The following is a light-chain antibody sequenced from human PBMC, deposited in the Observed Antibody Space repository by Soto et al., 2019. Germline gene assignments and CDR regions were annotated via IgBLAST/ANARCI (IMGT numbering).Light chain of an antibody. Sequence: QSVLTQPASASGSPGQSITISCTGTSSDVGSYNVVSWYQQHPGKAPKLMIYEVSKRPSGVSNRFSGSKSGNTASLTISGLQAEDESDYYCCSYARSSPLRYFFGTGTKVTVL. V-gene: IGLV2-23*02. CDR2: EVS. CDR1: SSDVGSYNV. J-gene: IGLJ1*01. CDR3: CSYARSSPLRYF.